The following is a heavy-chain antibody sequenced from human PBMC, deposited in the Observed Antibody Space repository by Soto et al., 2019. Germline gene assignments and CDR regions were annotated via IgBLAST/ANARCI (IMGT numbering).Heavy chain of an antibody. J-gene: IGHJ4*02. V-gene: IGHV3-30*03. CDR2: ISFEGSNK. CDR3: VGGQYYFDS. CDR1: GFPFTTYG. Sequence: QVQLVESGGGVVQPGTSLRLSCVASGFPFTTYGMHWVREGPGKGLEWVAVISFEGSNKYYADSVKGRFTISRDNSKNPLFLQMNSLRPEDTALYYCVGGQYYFDSRGQGTLVTVSS. D-gene: IGHD3-10*01.